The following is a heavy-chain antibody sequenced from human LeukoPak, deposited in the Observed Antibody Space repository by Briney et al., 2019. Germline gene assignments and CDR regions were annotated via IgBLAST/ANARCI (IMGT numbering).Heavy chain of an antibody. CDR2: ISAYNGNT. V-gene: IGHV1-18*01. J-gene: IGHJ5*02. Sequence: ASVKVSCKASGYTFTSYGISWVRQAPGQGLEWMGWISAYNGNTNYAQKLQGRVTMTTDTSTSTAYMELRSLRSDDTAVYYCARVSRGVTIFGNNWFDPWGQGTLVTVSS. CDR1: GYTFTSYG. CDR3: ARVSRGVTIFGNNWFDP. D-gene: IGHD3-3*01.